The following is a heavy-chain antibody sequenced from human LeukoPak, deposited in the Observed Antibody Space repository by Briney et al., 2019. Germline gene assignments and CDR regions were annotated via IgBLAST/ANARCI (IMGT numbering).Heavy chain of an antibody. J-gene: IGHJ4*02. CDR3: ARDQLGGGSGSYYSPGAFDY. CDR1: GFTFSDYY. D-gene: IGHD3-10*01. Sequence: GGSLRLSCAASGFTFSDYYMSWIRQAPGKGLEWVSYISSSGSTIYYADSVKGRFTISRDNAKNSLYLQMNNLRAEDTAVYYCARDQLGGGSGSYYSPGAFDYWGQGTLVTVSS. V-gene: IGHV3-11*01. CDR2: ISSSGSTI.